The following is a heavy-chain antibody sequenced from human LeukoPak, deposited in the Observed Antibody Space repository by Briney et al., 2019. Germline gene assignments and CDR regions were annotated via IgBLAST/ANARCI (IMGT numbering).Heavy chain of an antibody. V-gene: IGHV1-18*01. CDR2: ISGYSGNT. CDR3: ARDEREHCRSNTCTHFDY. D-gene: IGHD2-2*01. J-gene: IGHJ4*02. Sequence: GASVKVSCETSGYSFSTYGISWVRRATGQGLEWMGWISGYSGNTNYAQKFQGRVTLTTDTSTSTAYMDLRSLRSDDTAVYYCARDEREHCRSNTCTHFDYWGQGTLVTVSS. CDR1: GYSFSTYG.